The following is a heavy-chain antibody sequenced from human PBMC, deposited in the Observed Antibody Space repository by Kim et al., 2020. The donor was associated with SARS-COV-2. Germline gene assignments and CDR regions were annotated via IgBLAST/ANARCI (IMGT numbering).Heavy chain of an antibody. CDR3: AKGRRFWSGPNDAFDI. D-gene: IGHD3-3*01. V-gene: IGHV3-30*18. Sequence: GGSLRLSCAASGFTFSSYGMHWVRQAPGKGLEWVAVISYDGSNKYYADSVKGRFTISRDNSKNTLYLQMNSLRAEDTAVYYCAKGRRFWSGPNDAFDIWGQGTMVTVSS. J-gene: IGHJ3*02. CDR1: GFTFSSYG. CDR2: ISYDGSNK.